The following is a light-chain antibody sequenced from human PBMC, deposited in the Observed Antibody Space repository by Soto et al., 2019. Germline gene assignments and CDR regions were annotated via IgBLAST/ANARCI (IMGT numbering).Light chain of an antibody. V-gene: IGLV1-44*01. J-gene: IGLJ1*01. CDR2: YDN. CDR1: NSNIGSNT. Sequence: QSVLTQPASASGTPGQRVTISCSGSNSNIGSNTVNWYQQLPGTAPKLLIYYDNLRPSGVPDRISGSKSGTSASLAISGLQSDDEADYSCAAWDDSLNGRVFGTGTKVTVL. CDR3: AAWDDSLNGRV.